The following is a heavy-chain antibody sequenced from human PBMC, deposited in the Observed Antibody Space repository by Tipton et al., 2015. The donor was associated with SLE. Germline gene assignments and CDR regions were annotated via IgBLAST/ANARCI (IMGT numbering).Heavy chain of an antibody. CDR3: ASPGPYYYDSSAFDAFDI. V-gene: IGHV1-18*01. J-gene: IGHJ3*02. CDR2: ISAYNGNT. Sequence: QLVQSGAEVKKPGASVKVSCKASGYTFTSYGISWVRQAPGQGLEWMGWISAYNGNTNYAQKLQGRVTMTTDTSTSTAYMELRSLRSDDTAVYYCASPGPYYYDSSAFDAFDIWGQGTMVTVSS. D-gene: IGHD3-22*01. CDR1: GYTFTSYG.